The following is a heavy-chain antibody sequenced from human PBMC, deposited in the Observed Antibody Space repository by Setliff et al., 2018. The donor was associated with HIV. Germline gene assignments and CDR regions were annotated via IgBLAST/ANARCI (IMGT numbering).Heavy chain of an antibody. CDR2: ISAYNGNT. Sequence: ASVKVSCKASGYTFTSYGISWVRQAPGQGLEWMGWISAYNGNTNYAQKLQGRVTMTTDTSTSTAYMELRSLRSDDTAVYYCARDQAYSSSWFGAEFFQHWGQGTLVTVSS. CDR3: ARDQAYSSSWFGAEFFQH. D-gene: IGHD6-13*01. CDR1: GYTFTSYG. V-gene: IGHV1-18*01. J-gene: IGHJ1*01.